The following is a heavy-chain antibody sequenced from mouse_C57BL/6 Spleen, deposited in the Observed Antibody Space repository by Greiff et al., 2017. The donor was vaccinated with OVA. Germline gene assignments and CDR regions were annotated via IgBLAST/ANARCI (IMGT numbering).Heavy chain of an antibody. Sequence: VQLQQPGAELVKPGASVKLFCKASGYTFTSYWMHWVKQRPGQGLEWIGMIHPNSGSTNYNEKFKSKATLTVDKSSSTAYLQLSSLTSEDSAVYCCARLGYGSSSYAMDYWGQGTSVTVSS. D-gene: IGHD1-1*01. J-gene: IGHJ4*01. V-gene: IGHV1-64*01. CDR3: ARLGYGSSSYAMDY. CDR2: IHPNSGST. CDR1: GYTFTSYW.